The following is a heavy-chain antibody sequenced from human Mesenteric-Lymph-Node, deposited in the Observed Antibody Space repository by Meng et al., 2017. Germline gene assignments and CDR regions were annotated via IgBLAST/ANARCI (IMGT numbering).Heavy chain of an antibody. D-gene: IGHD3-22*01. CDR3: ARERSPGGYDY. CDR2: TYYRSKWHY. Sequence: SQTRSLTGAISGETVSSNSGSWHWIRQSPSRGLEWLGRTYYRSKWHYEYALSMKSRVTINPDTSKNQFSLQMNSVTPEDTAVYYCARERSPGGYDYWGQGTLVTVAS. J-gene: IGHJ4*02. V-gene: IGHV6-1*01. CDR1: GETVSSNSGS.